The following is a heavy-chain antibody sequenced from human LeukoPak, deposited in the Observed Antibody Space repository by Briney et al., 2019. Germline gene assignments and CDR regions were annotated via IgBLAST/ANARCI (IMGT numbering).Heavy chain of an antibody. J-gene: IGHJ6*02. D-gene: IGHD5-18*01. V-gene: IGHV3-33*06. CDR3: TKEKAYGYFFVGMDV. CDR1: QFTFSRYW. Sequence: GGSLRLSCAASQFTFSRYWMNWVRQAPGKGLEWVALIWYDGSNKYYADSVKGRFTISRDNPKNTLSLQMNSLRAEDTAVYYCTKEKAYGYFFVGMDVWGQGTTVTVSS. CDR2: IWYDGSNK.